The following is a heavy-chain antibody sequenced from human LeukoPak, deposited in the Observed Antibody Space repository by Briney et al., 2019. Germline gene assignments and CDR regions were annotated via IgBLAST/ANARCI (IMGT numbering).Heavy chain of an antibody. D-gene: IGHD4-17*01. CDR3: ARGPDYGARVDYLDY. CDR2: IKQDGSEK. CDR1: RFIFRNHW. Sequence: GGSLRLSCVASRFIFRNHWMSWVRQAPGRGLEWVAHIKQDGSEKHYVDSVEGRFTLSRDDAKNSLYLQMNSLRVDDSAVYYCARGPDYGARVDYLDYWGQGALVTVSS. J-gene: IGHJ4*02. V-gene: IGHV3-7*01.